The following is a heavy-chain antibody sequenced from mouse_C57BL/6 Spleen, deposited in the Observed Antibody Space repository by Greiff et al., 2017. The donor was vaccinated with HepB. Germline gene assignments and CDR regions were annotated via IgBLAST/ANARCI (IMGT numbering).Heavy chain of an antibody. CDR3: VRHHQLEAMDY. J-gene: IGHJ4*01. CDR1: GFSFNTYA. D-gene: IGHD3-3*01. V-gene: IGHV10-1*01. CDR2: IRSKSNNYAT. Sequence: EVKLMESGGGLVQPKGSLKLSCAASGFSFNTYAMNWVRQAPGKGLEWVARIRSKSNNYATYYADSVKDRFTISRDDSESMLYLQMNNLKTEDTAMYYCVRHHQLEAMDYWGQGTSVTVSS.